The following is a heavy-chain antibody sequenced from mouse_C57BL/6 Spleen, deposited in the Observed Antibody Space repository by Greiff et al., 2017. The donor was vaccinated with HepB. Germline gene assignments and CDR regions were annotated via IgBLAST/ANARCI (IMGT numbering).Heavy chain of an antibody. Sequence: VQLQESGPELVKPGASVKISCKASGYSFTSYYIHWVEQRPGQGLEWIGWIYPGSGNTKYNEKFKGKATLTADTSSSTAYMQLSSLTSEDSAVYYCARGKGKLACFDYWGQGTTLTVSS. J-gene: IGHJ2*01. V-gene: IGHV1-66*01. CDR3: ARGKGKLACFDY. CDR2: IYPGSGNT. D-gene: IGHD4-1*01. CDR1: GYSFTSYY.